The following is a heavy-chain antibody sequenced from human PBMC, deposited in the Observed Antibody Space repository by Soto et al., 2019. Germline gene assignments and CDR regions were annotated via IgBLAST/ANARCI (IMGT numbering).Heavy chain of an antibody. V-gene: IGHV4-31*03. J-gene: IGHJ4*02. CDR1: GGSISSGGYY. CDR3: ARVPGYGSSTSCYVFDY. CDR2: IYSSGST. Sequence: SETLSLTCTVSGGSISSGGYYWSWLRQHPGKGLEWIGYIYSSGSTYYNPSLKSRVTISVDTSKHQFSPNLSSVPAADTAVYYCARVPGYGSSTSCYVFDYWGQGTLVTVSS. D-gene: IGHD2-2*01.